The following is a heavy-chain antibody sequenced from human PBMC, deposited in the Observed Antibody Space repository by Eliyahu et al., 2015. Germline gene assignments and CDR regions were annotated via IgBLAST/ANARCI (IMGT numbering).Heavy chain of an antibody. CDR3: TKDRQEEGYNLPFDH. CDR1: GFPFXNXG. J-gene: IGHJ4*02. V-gene: IGHV3-30*02. CDR2: MRYDGSNL. Sequence: QVQLVXSGGTVVQPGGSLRLSCAASGFPFXNXGMHWVRQAPGKGLEWVAFMRYDGSNLYYADSVKGRFTIYRDNSKSTLFLQMNSLKPEDTAVYYCTKDRQEEGYNLPFDHWGQGSLVSVSS. D-gene: IGHD5-24*01.